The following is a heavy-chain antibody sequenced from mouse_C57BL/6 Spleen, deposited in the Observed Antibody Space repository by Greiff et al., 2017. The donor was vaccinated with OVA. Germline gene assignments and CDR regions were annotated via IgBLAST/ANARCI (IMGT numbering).Heavy chain of an antibody. V-gene: IGHV3-6*01. CDR2: ISYDGSN. CDR3: ARDGIDYGNFAY. CDR1: GYSFTSGYF. J-gene: IGHJ3*01. D-gene: IGHD2-1*01. Sequence: DVQLQESGPGLVKPSQSLSLSCSVTGYSFTSGYFWNLIRQFPGKQPEWMGYISYDGSNNYNPYLKNRISITRDTSKNQFFLKLNSVTTEDTATYYCARDGIDYGNFAYWGQGTLVTVSA.